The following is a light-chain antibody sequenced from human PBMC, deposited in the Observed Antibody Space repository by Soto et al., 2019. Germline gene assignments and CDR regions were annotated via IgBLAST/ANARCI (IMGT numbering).Light chain of an antibody. CDR2: GAS. CDR3: HQYGSSPRS. V-gene: IGKV3-20*01. Sequence: NELTQAADSKTLDPGGSRILTYRVSQSVSSSYLAWYQQKPDQAPRLLMYGASSRATGIPDRFSGSGSGTDFTLTTSRLEPQDFEVYYCHQYGSSPRSFGQGTKVDI. J-gene: IGKJ1*01. CDR1: QSVSSSY.